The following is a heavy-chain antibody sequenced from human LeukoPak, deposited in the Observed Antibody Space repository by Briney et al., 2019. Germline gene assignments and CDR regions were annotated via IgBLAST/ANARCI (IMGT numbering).Heavy chain of an antibody. CDR2: IRYDGTNK. J-gene: IGHJ5*02. Sequence: GGSLRLSCAASGFTFSSYGMHWVRQAPGKGLEWVAVIRYDGTNKYYADSVKGRFTISRDNSKNTLYLQMNSLRAEDTAVYYCARDCFPAVTTPCWFDPWGQGTLVTVSS. V-gene: IGHV3-33*01. CDR3: ARDCFPAVTTPCWFDP. CDR1: GFTFSSYG. D-gene: IGHD4-17*01.